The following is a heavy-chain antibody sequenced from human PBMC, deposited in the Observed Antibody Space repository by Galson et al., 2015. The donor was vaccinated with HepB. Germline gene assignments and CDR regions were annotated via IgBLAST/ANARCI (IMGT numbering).Heavy chain of an antibody. Sequence: SLRLSCAASGFTFDDYTMHWVRQAPGKGLEWVSLISWDGVTTYYADSLKGRFTIFRDNSKNSLYLQMNGLRSDDTAFYYCARAAGSSDFFDYWGQGTLVTVSS. CDR1: GFTFDDYT. D-gene: IGHD6-6*01. CDR3: ARAAGSSDFFDY. V-gene: IGHV3-43*01. CDR2: ISWDGVTT. J-gene: IGHJ4*02.